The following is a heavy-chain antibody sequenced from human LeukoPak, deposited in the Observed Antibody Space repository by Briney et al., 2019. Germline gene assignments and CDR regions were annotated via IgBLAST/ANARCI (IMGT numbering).Heavy chain of an antibody. CDR2: INPNSGGS. CDR1: GYTFTDHY. D-gene: IGHD2-21*01. J-gene: IGHJ4*01. CDR3: ARDSEYCGGISCQNGAFDS. Sequence: ASVTVSCKASGYTFTDHYIHWVRQAPGQGLEWMGWINPNSGGSGWASKLQGRVTMTRDTSISTAYMELARLTSDDTAIYYCARDSEYCGGISCQNGAFDSWGQGTLVTVSS. V-gene: IGHV1-2*02.